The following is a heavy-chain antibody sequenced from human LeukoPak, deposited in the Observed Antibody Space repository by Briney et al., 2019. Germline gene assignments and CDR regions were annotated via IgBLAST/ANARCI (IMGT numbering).Heavy chain of an antibody. D-gene: IGHD1-26*01. Sequence: ASVKVSCKASGGTFSSYAISWVRQAPGQGLEWMGRIIPILGIANYAQKFQGRVTITADKSTSTAYMELSSLRSEDTAVYYCARETTIVGADYWGQGTLVTVSS. V-gene: IGHV1-69*04. CDR2: IIPILGIA. CDR1: GGTFSSYA. CDR3: ARETTIVGADY. J-gene: IGHJ4*02.